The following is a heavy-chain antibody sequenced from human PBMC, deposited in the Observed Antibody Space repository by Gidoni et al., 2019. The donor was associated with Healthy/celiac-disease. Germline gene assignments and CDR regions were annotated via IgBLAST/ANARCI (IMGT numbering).Heavy chain of an antibody. J-gene: IGHJ4*02. CDR3: ARRNYYDSSGYYLEFDY. Sequence: EVQLVQSGAEVKKPGESLKISCKGSGYSSTSYWIGWVRQMLGKGLEWMGIIDPGDSDTRYSPSFQGQVTISADKSISTAYLQWSSLKASDTAMYYCARRNYYDSSGYYLEFDYWGQGTLVTVSS. V-gene: IGHV5-51*01. CDR1: GYSSTSYW. CDR2: IDPGDSDT. D-gene: IGHD3-22*01.